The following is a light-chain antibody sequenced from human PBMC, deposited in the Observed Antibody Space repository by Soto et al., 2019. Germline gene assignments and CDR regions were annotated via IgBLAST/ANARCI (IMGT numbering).Light chain of an antibody. Sequence: DLPMTQSPSSLSASVGDRVTITCRASQSISSYLNWYQQKPGKAPKCLIYASSSLQSVVPSRFSGSGSGTDFTLTISSLQPEDFATYYCQQTYSSPPYTFGQGTKLDIK. CDR3: QQTYSSPPYT. V-gene: IGKV1-39*01. CDR2: ASS. CDR1: QSISSY. J-gene: IGKJ2*01.